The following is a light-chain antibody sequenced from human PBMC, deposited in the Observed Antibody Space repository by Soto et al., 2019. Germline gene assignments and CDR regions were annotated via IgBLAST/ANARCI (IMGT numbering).Light chain of an antibody. CDR1: QSISSW. CDR3: QQYNSYSEGFT. V-gene: IGKV1-5*01. Sequence: DIQMTQPPSTLSASVGDRVTITCRASQSISSWLAWYQQKPGKAPKLLIYDASSLESGVPSRFSGSGSGTEFTLTISSLQPDDFATYYCQQYNSYSEGFTFGPGTKVDIK. CDR2: DAS. J-gene: IGKJ3*01.